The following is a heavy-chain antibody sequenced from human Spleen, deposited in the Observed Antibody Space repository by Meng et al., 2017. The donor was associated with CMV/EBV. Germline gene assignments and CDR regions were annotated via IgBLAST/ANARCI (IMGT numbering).Heavy chain of an antibody. D-gene: IGHD1-26*01. CDR1: GNSITKTDW. Sequence: GNSITKTDWGGRIRQPPGAGLEWIVYIYHSGSFYYNPSLQSRVTMSVDTSNNQFSLKLTSVTAGDTAMYYCARLSGGGGSRWGWFDPWGQGTLVTVSS. CDR2: IYHSGSF. V-gene: IGHV4-28*02. J-gene: IGHJ5*02. CDR3: ARLSGGGGSRWGWFDP.